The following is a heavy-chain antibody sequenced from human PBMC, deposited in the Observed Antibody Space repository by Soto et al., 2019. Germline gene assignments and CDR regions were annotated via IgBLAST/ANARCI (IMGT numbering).Heavy chain of an antibody. CDR1: GDSFSSKW. CDR2: IYTGDSDT. V-gene: IGHV5-51*01. D-gene: IGHD5-12*01. CDR3: ARHRNGYSGYDGGAEY. Sequence: PGESLKISCTASGDSFSSKWIGWVRQMPGKGLEWMGLIYTGDSDTRYSPSFQGQVTMSVDTSINTAYLRWSSLKASDTAIYFCARHRNGYSGYDGGAEYWRRETLVTVSS. J-gene: IGHJ4*02.